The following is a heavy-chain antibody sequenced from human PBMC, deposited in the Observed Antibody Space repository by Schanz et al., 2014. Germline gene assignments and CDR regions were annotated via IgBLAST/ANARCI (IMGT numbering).Heavy chain of an antibody. CDR3: ARLWGSAWHSPNHDSFDT. CDR1: GFTFSRSW. J-gene: IGHJ3*02. V-gene: IGHV3-23*04. D-gene: IGHD6-19*01. CDR2: IGGSGGST. Sequence: DVQLVESGGDLVQPGGSLRLSCATSGFTFSRSWMSWVRQAPGRGLEWVSGIGGSGGSTDYADSVKGRFTISRDSSKNTLFLQINSLRAEDTALYYCARLWGSAWHSPNHDSFDTWGQGTMVTVSS.